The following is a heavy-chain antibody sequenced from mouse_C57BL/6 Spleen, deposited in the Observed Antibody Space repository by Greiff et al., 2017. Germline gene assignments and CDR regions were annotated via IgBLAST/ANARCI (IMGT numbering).Heavy chain of an antibody. V-gene: IGHV5-9*01. CDR1: GFTFSSYT. D-gene: IGHD2-3*01. J-gene: IGHJ3*01. CDR3: ARHPSPIYDGYYPFVY. Sequence: EVKLVESGGGLVKPGGSLKLSCAASGFTFSSYTMSWVRQTPEKRLEWVATISGGGGNTYYPDSVKGRFTISRDNAKNTLYLQMSSLRSEDTALYYCARHPSPIYDGYYPFVYWGQGTLVTVSA. CDR2: ISGGGGNT.